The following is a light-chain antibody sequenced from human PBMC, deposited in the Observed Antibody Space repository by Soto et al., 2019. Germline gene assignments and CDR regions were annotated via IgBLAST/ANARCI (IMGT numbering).Light chain of an antibody. CDR2: AAS. Sequence: IRLTQSPPSLSASVADRVTLTCRASQSISNYLNWYQQKPGQAPKLLIYAASTLESGLPSRFSGSGSGTDFTLTISSLQPEDCGTFYCQHSYSAPLRFGHGTKVDIK. CDR1: QSISNY. V-gene: IGKV1-39*01. J-gene: IGKJ1*01. CDR3: QHSYSAPLR.